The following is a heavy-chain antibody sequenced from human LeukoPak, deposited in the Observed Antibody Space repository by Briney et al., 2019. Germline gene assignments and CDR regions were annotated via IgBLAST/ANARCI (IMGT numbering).Heavy chain of an antibody. CDR3: ARGDTAMVFYFDY. CDR1: GGTFSSYA. CDR2: INPSGGST. D-gene: IGHD5-18*01. Sequence: GASVKVSCKASGGTFSSYAISWVRQAPGQGLEWMGIINPSGGSTSYAQKFQGRVTMTRDTSTSTVYMELSSLRSEDTAVYYCARGDTAMVFYFDYWGQGTLVTVSS. J-gene: IGHJ4*02. V-gene: IGHV1-46*01.